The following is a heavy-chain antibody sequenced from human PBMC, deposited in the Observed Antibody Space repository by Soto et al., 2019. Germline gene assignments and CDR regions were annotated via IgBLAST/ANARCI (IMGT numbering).Heavy chain of an antibody. D-gene: IGHD3-3*01. V-gene: IGHV4-59*12. CDR2: IYYSGST. CDR1: GGSISSYY. J-gene: IGHJ4*02. Sequence: SETLSLTCTVSGGSISSYYWSWIRQPPGKGLEWIGYIYYSGSTNYNPSLKSRVTISVDTSKNQFSLKLSSVTAADTAVYYCARDRVWRPSGFDYWGQGTLVTVSS. CDR3: ARDRVWRPSGFDY.